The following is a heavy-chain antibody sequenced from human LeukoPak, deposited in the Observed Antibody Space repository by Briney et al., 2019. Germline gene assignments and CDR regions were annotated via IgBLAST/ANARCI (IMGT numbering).Heavy chain of an antibody. Sequence: GASVKVSCKASGYTFTSYGISWVRQAPGQGLEWMGWISAYNGNTNYAQKLQGRVTMTTDTSTSTAYMELRSLRSDDTAVYYCARDPQVIVGATHNFDYWGQGTLVTVSS. D-gene: IGHD1-26*01. CDR3: ARDPQVIVGATHNFDY. V-gene: IGHV1-18*01. J-gene: IGHJ4*02. CDR1: GYTFTSYG. CDR2: ISAYNGNT.